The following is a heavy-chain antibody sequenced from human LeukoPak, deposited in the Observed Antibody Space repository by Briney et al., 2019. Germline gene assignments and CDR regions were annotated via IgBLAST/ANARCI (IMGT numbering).Heavy chain of an antibody. CDR3: ARASRFTMAVVI. CDR1: GFTFSSYA. D-gene: IGHD3-22*01. V-gene: IGHV3-23*01. J-gene: IGHJ3*01. Sequence: GGSLRLSCAASGFTFSSYAMGWVRQAPGKGLEWVSALSGGGGGTYYADSVKGRFTISRDNSKNTLYLQMNSLRAEDTAVYYCARASRFTMAVVIWGQGTMVTVSS. CDR2: LSGGGGGT.